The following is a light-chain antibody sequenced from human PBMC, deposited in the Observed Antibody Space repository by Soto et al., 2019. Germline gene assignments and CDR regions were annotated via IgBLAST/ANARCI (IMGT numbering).Light chain of an antibody. CDR2: EVS. J-gene: IGLJ2*01. CDR1: SSDVGGYNY. Sequence: QSALTQPASVSGSPGQSITISCTGTSSDVGGYNYVSWYQQHPAKATNLMIYEVSNPPSVVSNRSSGSKSGNTASLTSSGLQAEGEADYYGSSYTISSILVFGGGTKVTVL. V-gene: IGLV2-14*01. CDR3: SSYTISSILV.